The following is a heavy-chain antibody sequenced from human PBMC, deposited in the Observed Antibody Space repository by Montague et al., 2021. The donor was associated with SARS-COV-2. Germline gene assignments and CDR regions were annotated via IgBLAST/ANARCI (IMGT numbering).Heavy chain of an antibody. CDR1: SDSVSSGKYF. CDR3: ARVGNYLGVY. CDR2: IFYTGSA. D-gene: IGHD3-10*01. J-gene: IGHJ4*02. Sequence: SETLSLTCTVSSDSVSSGKYFWTWIRQPPGKGLEWIGYIFYTGSANYNPSRKSRVTISVDTSNDQFSLKLKSMSAADTAVYYCARVGNYLGVYWGQGIRVTVPP. V-gene: IGHV4-61*01.